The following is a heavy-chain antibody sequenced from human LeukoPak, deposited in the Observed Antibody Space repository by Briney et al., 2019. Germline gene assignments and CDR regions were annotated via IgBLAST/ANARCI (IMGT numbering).Heavy chain of an antibody. V-gene: IGHV3-33*07. CDR1: GLTFSSYA. CDR2: IWYDGSNK. J-gene: IGHJ4*02. D-gene: IGHD4-23*01. Sequence: GGSLRLSCAASGLTFSSYAMYWVRQAPGKGLEWVAVIWYDGSNKYYADSVKGRFTISRDNSKNTLYLQVNSLRVEDTAVYYCARRVLGAVGYFDYWGQGALVTVSS. CDR3: ARRVLGAVGYFDY.